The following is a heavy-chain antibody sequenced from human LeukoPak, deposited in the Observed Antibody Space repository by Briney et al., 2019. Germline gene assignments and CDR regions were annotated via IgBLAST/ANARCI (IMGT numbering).Heavy chain of an antibody. J-gene: IGHJ5*02. CDR3: ASHAYYGFVTSLFDP. Sequence: SLSLTCTVSGGSTSSSNDYWGAIRPPPEKGLEWIGRIYYSGNTYYKPSLKSRVTLYVDTSKNNFSLKLNSLTPADTAMYYCASHAYYGFVTSLFDPWVQGTLVTVSS. CDR2: IYYSGNT. D-gene: IGHD3-3*01. V-gene: IGHV4-39*02. CDR1: GGSTSSSNDY.